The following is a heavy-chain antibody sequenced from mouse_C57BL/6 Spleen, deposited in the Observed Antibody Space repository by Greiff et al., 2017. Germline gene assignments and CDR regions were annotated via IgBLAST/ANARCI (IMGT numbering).Heavy chain of an antibody. CDR2: IDPEDGAT. CDR1: GFNIKDYY. J-gene: IGHJ4*01. D-gene: IGHD1-1*01. CDR3: AFYYYGSRYAMDY. V-gene: IGHV14-2*01. Sequence: VQLKESGAELVKPGASVKLSCTASGFNIKDYYMHWVKQRTEQGLEWIGRIDPEDGATKYAPKFQGKATITADTSSNTTYLQLSSLTSEDTAVYYCAFYYYGSRYAMDYWGQGTSVTVSS.